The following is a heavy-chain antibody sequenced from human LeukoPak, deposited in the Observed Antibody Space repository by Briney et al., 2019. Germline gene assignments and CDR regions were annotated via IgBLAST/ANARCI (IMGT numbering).Heavy chain of an antibody. D-gene: IGHD6-25*01. J-gene: IGHJ4*02. CDR1: GDSVSSTTAA. CDR3: ARITASGSHDY. CDR2: TYYRSQWYY. Sequence: SQTLSLTCALSGDSVSSTTAASNWIRQSPSSGLEWVGRTYYRSQWYYDYAMSVKGRVTINPDTSKNLFSLQLNSVTHDDTARYYCARITASGSHDYWGQGTLVTVSP. V-gene: IGHV6-1*01.